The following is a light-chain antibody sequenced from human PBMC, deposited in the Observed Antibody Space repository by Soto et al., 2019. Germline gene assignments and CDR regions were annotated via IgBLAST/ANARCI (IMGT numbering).Light chain of an antibody. CDR2: EVT. CDR1: SSDVGGYNY. J-gene: IGLJ1*01. V-gene: IGLV2-14*01. CDR3: SSYTGSSTLYV. Sequence: QSVLTQPASVSGSPGQSLAISCTGTSSDVGGYNYVSWYKQHPGKAPQLMIYEVTKRPSGVSDRFSGSKSGNTATLTISGLQAEDEADYYCSSYTGSSTLYVFGT.